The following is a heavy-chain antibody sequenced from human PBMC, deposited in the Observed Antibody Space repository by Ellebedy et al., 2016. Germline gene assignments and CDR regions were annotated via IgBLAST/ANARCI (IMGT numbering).Heavy chain of an antibody. CDR2: INHSGST. CDR1: GGSFSGYY. J-gene: IGHJ3*02. V-gene: IGHV4-34*01. D-gene: IGHD3-10*02. Sequence: SETLSLTXAVYGGSFSGYYWSWIRQPPGKGLEWIGEINHSGSTNYNPSLKSRVTISVDTSKNQFSLKLSSVTAADTAVYYCARGSLFGDDAFDIWGQGTMVTVSS. CDR3: ARGSLFGDDAFDI.